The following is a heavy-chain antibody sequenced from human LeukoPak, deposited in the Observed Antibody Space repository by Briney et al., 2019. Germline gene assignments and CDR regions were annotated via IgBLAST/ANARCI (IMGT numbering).Heavy chain of an antibody. CDR3: ARDVDAFDI. J-gene: IGHJ3*02. CDR1: AFTLSSYR. V-gene: IGHV3-21*01. Sequence: PGGSLRPSCAASAFTLSSYRMNWVRQAPGKGLGWVSSISSSSSYIYYADSVKGRLTISRDNPKNSTYLQMNSRRAEDTAVYYCARDVDAFDIWGQGTMVTVSS. CDR2: ISSSSSYI.